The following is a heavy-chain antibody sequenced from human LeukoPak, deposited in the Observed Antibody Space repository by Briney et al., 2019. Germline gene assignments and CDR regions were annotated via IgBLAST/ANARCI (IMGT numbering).Heavy chain of an antibody. V-gene: IGHV3-23*01. CDR2: IGGSGGST. CDR1: GFTFSSYA. CDR3: AKGYSSSWYRDAFDI. J-gene: IGHJ3*02. D-gene: IGHD6-13*01. Sequence: PGGSLRLSCAASGFTFSSYAMSWVCQAPGKGLEWVSAIGGSGGSTYYADSVKGRFTISRDNSKDTLYLQMNSLRAEDTAVYYCAKGYSSSWYRDAFDIWGQGTMVTVSS.